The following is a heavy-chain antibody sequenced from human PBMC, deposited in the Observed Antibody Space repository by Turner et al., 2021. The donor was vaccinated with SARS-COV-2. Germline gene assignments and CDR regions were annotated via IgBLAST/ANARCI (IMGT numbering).Heavy chain of an antibody. D-gene: IGHD6-13*01. V-gene: IGHV3-48*01. CDR2: IISSSSTI. CDR3: ARVSGSSSYYYYGMDV. Sequence: EVQLVESGGGLVQPGGSLRLSCAASGFTFSSYSMNWVRQAPGKGLEWVSYIISSSSTIYYADSVKGRFTISRDNAKNSLYLQMNSLRAEDTAVYNCARVSGSSSYYYYGMDVWGQGTTVTVSS. J-gene: IGHJ6*02. CDR1: GFTFSSYS.